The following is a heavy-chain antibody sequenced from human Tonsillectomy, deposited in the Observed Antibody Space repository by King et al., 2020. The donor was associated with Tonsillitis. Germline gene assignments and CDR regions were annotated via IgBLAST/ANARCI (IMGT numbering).Heavy chain of an antibody. Sequence: QLQESGSGLVKPSQTLSLTCTVSGGSISSGGYSWSWIRQPPGKGLEWIGYIYHSGSTYYNPSLKSRVTISVDGSKNQFSLKLRSVTAADTAVYYCARGHYDSSGYTYYFAYWGQGTLVTVSS. J-gene: IGHJ4*02. CDR3: ARGHYDSSGYTYYFAY. V-gene: IGHV4-30-2*01. CDR2: IYHSGST. D-gene: IGHD3-22*01. CDR1: GGSISSGGYS.